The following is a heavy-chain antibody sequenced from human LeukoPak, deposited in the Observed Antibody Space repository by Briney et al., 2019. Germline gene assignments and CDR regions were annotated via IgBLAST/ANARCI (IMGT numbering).Heavy chain of an antibody. Sequence: ASVKVSCKTSGYTFTDYYVHWVRQAPGQGLEWMGWISAKSGVTDCAQKFQGRVTLTRDTSISTTYMELSRLTSDDTAVYYCARGIRRTYYYYGMDVWGQGTTVIVSS. J-gene: IGHJ6*02. CDR3: ARGIRRTYYYYGMDV. CDR1: GYTFTDYY. CDR2: ISAKSGVT. V-gene: IGHV1-2*02. D-gene: IGHD3-10*01.